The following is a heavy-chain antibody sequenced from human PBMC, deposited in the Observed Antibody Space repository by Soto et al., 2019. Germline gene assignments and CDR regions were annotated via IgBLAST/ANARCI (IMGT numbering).Heavy chain of an antibody. Sequence: RLSCTTSGFTFGDYDMSWIRQAPGKGLEWVGVLRSKAYLRTTHYAASVKGRFTISGDDSISIAYLQMNSLKTEDTAVYYCTRGEDNYGRPLIDVWGQGTRITVSS. CDR3: TRGEDNYGRPLIDV. J-gene: IGHJ6*02. D-gene: IGHD3-10*01. CDR1: GFTFGDYD. CDR2: LRSKAYLRTT. V-gene: IGHV3-49*03.